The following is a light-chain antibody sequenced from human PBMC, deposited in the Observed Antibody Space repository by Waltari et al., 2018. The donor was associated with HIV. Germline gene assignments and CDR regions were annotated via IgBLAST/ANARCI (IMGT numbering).Light chain of an antibody. V-gene: IGKV3-15*01. CDR1: QSVNDD. J-gene: IGKJ4*01. CDR3: QQYNNWPPLT. CDR2: DAS. Sequence: EIVMTQSPATLSVSPGERVTLSCRASQSVNDDLAWYQQKPGQAPSLLIYDASTRATGVPARFSGSGSGTEFTLTINSLQSEDFAVYYCQQYNNWPPLTFGGGTRVEIK.